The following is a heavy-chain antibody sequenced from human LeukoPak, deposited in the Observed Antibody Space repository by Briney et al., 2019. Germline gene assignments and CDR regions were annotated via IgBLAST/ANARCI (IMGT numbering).Heavy chain of an antibody. CDR2: ISYDGSNK. CDR1: GFTFSSYA. Sequence: HPGGSLRLSCAASGFTFSSYAMHWVRQAPGKGLEWVAVISYDGSNKYYADSVKGRFTISRDNSKNTLYLQMNSLRAEDTAVYYCAKANPQWLVLETDAFDIWGQGTMVTVSS. V-gene: IGHV3-30-3*01. CDR3: AKANPQWLVLETDAFDI. J-gene: IGHJ3*02. D-gene: IGHD6-19*01.